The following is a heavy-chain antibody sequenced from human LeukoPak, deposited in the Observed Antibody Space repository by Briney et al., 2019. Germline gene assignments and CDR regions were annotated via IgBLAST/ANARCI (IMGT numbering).Heavy chain of an antibody. CDR3: ARAYSSSRSHDY. V-gene: IGHV3-21*01. CDR1: GFTFSSYS. D-gene: IGHD6-13*01. CDR2: ISSSSSYI. Sequence: GGSLRLSCAASGFTFSSYSMNWVRQAPGKGLEWVSSISSSSSYIYYADSVKGRFTISRDNAKNSLYLQMNSLRAEDTAVYYCARAYSSSRSHDYWGQGTLVTVSS. J-gene: IGHJ4*02.